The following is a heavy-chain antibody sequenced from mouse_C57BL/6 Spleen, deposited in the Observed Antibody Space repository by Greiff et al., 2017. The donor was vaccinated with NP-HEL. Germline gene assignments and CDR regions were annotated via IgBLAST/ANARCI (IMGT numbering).Heavy chain of an antibody. CDR2: IDPNSGGT. J-gene: IGHJ3*01. V-gene: IGHV1-72*01. CDR1: GYTFTSYW. D-gene: IGHD2-5*01. CDR3: ARSDYSNSWFAY. Sequence: VQLQQPGAELVKPGASVKLSCKASGYTFTSYWMHWVKQRPGRGLGWIGRIDPNSGGTKYNEKFKSKATLTVDKPSSTAYMQLSSLTSEDSAVYYCARSDYSNSWFAYWGQGTLVTVSA.